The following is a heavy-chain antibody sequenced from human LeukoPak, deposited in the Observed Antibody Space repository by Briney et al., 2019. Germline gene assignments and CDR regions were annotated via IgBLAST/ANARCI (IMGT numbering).Heavy chain of an antibody. CDR1: GFTFRSYG. CDR2: ISGDGKNR. J-gene: IGHJ4*02. D-gene: IGHD6-19*01. V-gene: IGHV3-23*01. CDR3: AKDKGYSSGWYPPSFFDY. Sequence: GGSLRLSCAASGFTFRSYGMSWVRQAPGKGLQWVSAISGDGKNRDYPDSVKGRFTISRDNSKNTLYLQMNSLRAEDTAVYYCAKDKGYSSGWYPPSFFDYWGQGTLVTVSS.